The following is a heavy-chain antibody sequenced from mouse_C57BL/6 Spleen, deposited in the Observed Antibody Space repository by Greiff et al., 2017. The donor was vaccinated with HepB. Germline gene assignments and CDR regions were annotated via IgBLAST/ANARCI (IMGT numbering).Heavy chain of an antibody. CDR3: ARHWDSTLDY. J-gene: IGHJ2*01. CDR1: GFTFSSYG. V-gene: IGHV5-6*01. CDR2: ISSGGSYT. Sequence: EVKLMESGGDLVKPGGSLKLSCAASGFTFSSYGMSWVRQTPDKRLEWVATISSGGSYTYYPDSVKGRFTISRDNAKNTLYLQMSSLKSEDTAMYYCARHWDSTLDYWGQGTTLTVSS. D-gene: IGHD2-5*01.